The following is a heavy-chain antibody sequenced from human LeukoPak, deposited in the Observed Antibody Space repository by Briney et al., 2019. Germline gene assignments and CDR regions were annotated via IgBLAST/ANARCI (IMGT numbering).Heavy chain of an antibody. Sequence: PSETLSLTCTVSGGSISSYYWSWIRQPAGKGLEWIGRIYTSGSTNYNPSLKSRVTMSVDTSKNQFSLKLSSVTAADTAVYYCARDPPVSGSYYYYYYYGMDVWGQGTTVTVSS. CDR3: ARDPPVSGSYYYYYYYGMDV. CDR1: GGSISSYY. D-gene: IGHD3-10*01. CDR2: IYTSGST. V-gene: IGHV4-4*07. J-gene: IGHJ6*02.